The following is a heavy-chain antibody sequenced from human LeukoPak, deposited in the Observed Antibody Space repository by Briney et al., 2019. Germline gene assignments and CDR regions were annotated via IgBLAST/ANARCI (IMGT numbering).Heavy chain of an antibody. D-gene: IGHD3-3*01. CDR2: IYYSGST. V-gene: IGHV4-39*01. Sequence: SETLSLTCTVSGGSISSSSYYWGWIRQPPGKGLEWIGSIYYSGSTYYNPSLKSRVTISVDTSKNQFSLKLSSVTAADTAVYYCARGAMIIRFLEWLVEKTLVHGPVKEQKTRVWFDPWGQGTLVTVSS. J-gene: IGHJ5*02. CDR3: ARGAMIIRFLEWLVEKTLVHGPVKEQKTRVWFDP. CDR1: GGSISSSSYY.